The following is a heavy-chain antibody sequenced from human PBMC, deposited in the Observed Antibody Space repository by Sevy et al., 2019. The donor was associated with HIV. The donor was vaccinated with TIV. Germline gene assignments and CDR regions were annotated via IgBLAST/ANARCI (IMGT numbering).Heavy chain of an antibody. Sequence: GGSLRLSCAASGFAFNDFAMNWLRQLPGKGLEWVAIISYDGRKKFYADSVKGRFTISRDNSKNLVYLQMNSLRPEDTAVYFGATASVWGDSGVSHPSFDSWGQGTLVTVSS. V-gene: IGHV3-30*04. D-gene: IGHD3-16*01. CDR1: GFAFNDFA. J-gene: IGHJ4*02. CDR3: ATASVWGDSGVSHPSFDS. CDR2: ISYDGRKK.